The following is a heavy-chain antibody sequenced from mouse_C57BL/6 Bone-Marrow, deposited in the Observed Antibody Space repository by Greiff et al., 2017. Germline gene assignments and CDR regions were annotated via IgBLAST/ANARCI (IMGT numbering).Heavy chain of an antibody. CDR3: ARWGDYDSWFAY. J-gene: IGHJ3*01. D-gene: IGHD2-4*01. CDR2: IDPSDSYT. Sequence: VQLQQPGAELVRPGTSVKLSCKASGYTFTSYWMHWVKQRPGQGLEWIGVIDPSDSYTNYNQKFKGKATLTVDTSSSTAYMQLSSLTSEDSAVXYSARWGDYDSWFAYWGQGTLVTVSA. V-gene: IGHV1-59*01. CDR1: GYTFTSYW.